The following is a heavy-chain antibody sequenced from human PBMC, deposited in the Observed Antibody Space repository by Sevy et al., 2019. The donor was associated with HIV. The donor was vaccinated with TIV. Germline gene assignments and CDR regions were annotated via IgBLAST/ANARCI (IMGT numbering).Heavy chain of an antibody. J-gene: IGHJ4*02. D-gene: IGHD1-7*01. CDR2: IIPIFGPA. CDR3: ATGITGTTRPYFDY. CDR1: GSTFSRYV. V-gene: IGHV1-69*13. Sequence: ASVKVSCKASGSTFSRYVISWVRQAPGQGLEWMGGIIPIFGPANYAQKFQGRFAITADESTSTAYMELTSLRSEDTAVYYCATGITGTTRPYFDYWGQGALVTVSS.